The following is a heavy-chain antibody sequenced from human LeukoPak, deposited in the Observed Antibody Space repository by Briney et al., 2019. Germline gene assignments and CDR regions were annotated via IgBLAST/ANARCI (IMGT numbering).Heavy chain of an antibody. CDR2: IKQDRSEK. D-gene: IGHD3-3*01. Sequence: GGSLRLSCAASGFTFSNYWMTWVRQAPGKGLEWVANIKQDRSEKYYVDSVKGRFTISRDNAKNSLYLQMSSLRAEDTAVYYCARGKNAIKGITIFGVVIPFDYMDVWGKGTTVTVSS. J-gene: IGHJ6*03. CDR1: GFTFSNYW. CDR3: ARGKNAIKGITIFGVVIPFDYMDV. V-gene: IGHV3-7*01.